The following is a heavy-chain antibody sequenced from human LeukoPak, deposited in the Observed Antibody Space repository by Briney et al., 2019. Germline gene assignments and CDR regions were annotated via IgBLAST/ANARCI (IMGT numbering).Heavy chain of an antibody. Sequence: GRSLRLSCAASGFTFSSYGMHWVRQAPGKGLEWVAVISYDGSNKYYADSVKGRFTISRDNSKNSLYLQMNSLRAEDKAVYYCAKDRGGIVGDTYFDYWGQGTLVTVSS. V-gene: IGHV3-30*18. CDR3: AKDRGGIVGDTYFDY. CDR2: ISYDGSNK. CDR1: GFTFSSYG. D-gene: IGHD1-26*01. J-gene: IGHJ4*02.